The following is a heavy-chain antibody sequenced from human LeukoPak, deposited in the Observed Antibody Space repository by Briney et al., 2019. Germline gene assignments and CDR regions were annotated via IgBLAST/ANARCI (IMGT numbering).Heavy chain of an antibody. J-gene: IGHJ3*02. V-gene: IGHV3-43*02. CDR3: AKDLTSVYDAFNI. CDR2: ISGDGVRK. Sequence: GGSLRLSCADSGFTFYEYAIHWVRQAPGKGLEWVSLISGDGVRKFYTDSVKGRFTISRDNSKNSLYLQMNSLRTEDTALYYCAKDLTSVYDAFNIWGQGTMVTVSS. CDR1: GFTFYEYA.